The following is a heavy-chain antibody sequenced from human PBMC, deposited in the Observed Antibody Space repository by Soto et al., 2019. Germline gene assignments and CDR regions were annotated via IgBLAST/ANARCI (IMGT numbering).Heavy chain of an antibody. CDR2: IYPGDSDT. D-gene: IGHD3-22*01. Sequence: PGESLKISCKISGKAFTSFWVVWVRQMPGRGLEWMGNIYPGDSDTRYTPPFQGQVTISADKSTNTAYLQWHSPQASDTALYYCAKQDDRGALEIWGQGTKVTVSS. CDR1: GKAFTSFW. CDR3: AKQDDRGALEI. J-gene: IGHJ3*02. V-gene: IGHV5-51*01.